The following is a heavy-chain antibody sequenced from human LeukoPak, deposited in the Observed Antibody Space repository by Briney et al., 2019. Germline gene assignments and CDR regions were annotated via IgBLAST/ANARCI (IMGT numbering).Heavy chain of an antibody. D-gene: IGHD5/OR15-5a*01. J-gene: IGHJ4*02. CDR2: ISWNSDRI. CDR1: GFTFSSYG. CDR3: AKDVGSSVYWFYFDY. Sequence: GGSLRLSCAASGFTFSSYGMSWVRQAPGKGLEWVSGISWNSDRIGYADSVKGRFTISRDNSKNSLYLQMNSLRAEDMALYYCAKDVGSSVYWFYFDYWGQGTLVTVSS. V-gene: IGHV3-9*03.